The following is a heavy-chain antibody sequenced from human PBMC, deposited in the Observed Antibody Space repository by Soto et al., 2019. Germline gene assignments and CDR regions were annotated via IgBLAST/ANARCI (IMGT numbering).Heavy chain of an antibody. CDR3: AKDFTRRVAYWLDS. CDR2: INAHSGGT. Sequence: ASVKVSCKASGFSFTGYYIHWLRQAPGQGLEWMGWINAHSGGTEYAQKFQGRVTLTRDTSIATAYLTLTSLTSDDTALYYCAKDFTRRVAYWLDSWGQGTQVTVSS. D-gene: IGHD3-16*01. CDR1: GFSFTGYY. J-gene: IGHJ5*01. V-gene: IGHV1-2*02.